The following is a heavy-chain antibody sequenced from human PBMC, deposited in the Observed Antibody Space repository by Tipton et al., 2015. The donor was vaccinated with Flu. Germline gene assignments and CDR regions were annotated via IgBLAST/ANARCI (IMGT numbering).Heavy chain of an antibody. D-gene: IGHD2-8*01. CDR3: ASELYYHSGRLDY. CDR2: LSGSGSSI. Sequence: SLRLSCAASGLTFSNYAMSWVRQAPGKGLEWVAGLSGSGSSIYYADSVKGRFTISRDNSKNTLYLQMNSLRAEDTAVYYCASELYYHSGRLDYWGQGTLVTVSS. CDR1: GLTFSNYA. J-gene: IGHJ4*02. V-gene: IGHV3-23*01.